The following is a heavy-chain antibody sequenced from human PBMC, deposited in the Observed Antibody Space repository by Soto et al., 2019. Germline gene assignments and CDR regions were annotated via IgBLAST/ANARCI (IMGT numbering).Heavy chain of an antibody. V-gene: IGHV4-61*01. Sequence: QVQLQESGPGLVKPSGTLSLICIVSGDSVTFGHHYWSWIRQPPGKGLEWIGHIFFTGATNSSPSLKSRVTMSVDSSKSQFSLTLTSVTAADSAIYYCARARPDSAGSSLGRRLDVWGQGTTVTVSS. CDR3: ARARPDSAGSSLGRRLDV. CDR1: GDSVTFGHHY. CDR2: IFFTGAT. J-gene: IGHJ6*02. D-gene: IGHD3-10*01.